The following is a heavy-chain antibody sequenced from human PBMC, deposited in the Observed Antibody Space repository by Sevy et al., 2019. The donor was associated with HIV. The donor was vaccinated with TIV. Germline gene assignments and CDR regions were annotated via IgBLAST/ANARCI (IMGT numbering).Heavy chain of an antibody. D-gene: IGHD5-18*01. CDR2: INPSSGTT. CDR3: ARGGSYGSFPDDY. CDR1: GYPFSDYY. J-gene: IGHJ4*02. V-gene: IGHV1-46*01. Sequence: ASVKVSCKASGYPFSDYYMHWVRQAPGQGLEWMGIINPSSGTTGSAQTFQGRVTMTRDTSTSTVYMELSSLRSEDTAVYYCARGGSYGSFPDDYWGQGTLVTVSS.